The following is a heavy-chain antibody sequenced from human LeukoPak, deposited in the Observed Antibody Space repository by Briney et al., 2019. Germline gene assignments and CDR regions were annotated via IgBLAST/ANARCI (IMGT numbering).Heavy chain of an antibody. CDR3: ARDHAGATQEGGFDY. CDR1: GFTFSSYG. CDR2: ISYDGSNK. Sequence: GGSLRLSCAASGFTFSSYGMHWVRQAPGKGLEWVAVISYDGSNKYYADSVKGRFTISRDNSKNTLYLQMNSLRAEDTAVYYCARDHAGATQEGGFDYWGQGTLVTVSS. V-gene: IGHV3-30*19. J-gene: IGHJ4*02. D-gene: IGHD1-26*01.